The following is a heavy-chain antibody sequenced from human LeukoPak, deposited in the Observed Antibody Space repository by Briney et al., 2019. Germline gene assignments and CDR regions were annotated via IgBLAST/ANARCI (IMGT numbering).Heavy chain of an antibody. D-gene: IGHD6-6*01. CDR1: GGSFSGYY. CDR3: ARRSRSSSSALFDY. CDR2: INHSGST. Sequence: PSETLSLTCAVCGGSFSGYYWSWIRQPPGKGLEWIGEINHSGSTNYNPSLKSRVTISVDTSKTQFSLKLSSVTAADTAVYYCARRSRSSSSALFDYWGQGTLVTVSS. J-gene: IGHJ4*02. V-gene: IGHV4-34*01.